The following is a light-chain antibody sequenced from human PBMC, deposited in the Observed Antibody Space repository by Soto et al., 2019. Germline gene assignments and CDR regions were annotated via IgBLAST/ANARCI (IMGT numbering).Light chain of an antibody. CDR2: EVS. CDR3: TSFSTTSIWV. J-gene: IGLJ3*02. CDR1: SSDIGVYNY. V-gene: IGLV2-14*01. Sequence: QSALTQPASVSGSPGQSITISFTGTSSDIGVYNYVSWYQQHPGKAPKLMICEVSNRPSGVSSRFSVSKSGNTASLSISGLRAEDEADYYCTSFSTTSIWVFGGGTKLTVL.